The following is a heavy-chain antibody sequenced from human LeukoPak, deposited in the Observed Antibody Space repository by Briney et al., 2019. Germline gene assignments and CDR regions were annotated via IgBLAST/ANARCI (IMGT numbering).Heavy chain of an antibody. D-gene: IGHD4-23*01. Sequence: GGSLRLSCAASGFTFSSYAMSWVRQAPGKGLEWVSAISGSGGSTYYADSVKGRFTISRDNSKNTLYLQMNSLRAEDTAVYYCAKALHGGKGMNWFDPWGQGALVTVSS. V-gene: IGHV3-23*01. CDR3: AKALHGGKGMNWFDP. CDR2: ISGSGGST. J-gene: IGHJ5*02. CDR1: GFTFSSYA.